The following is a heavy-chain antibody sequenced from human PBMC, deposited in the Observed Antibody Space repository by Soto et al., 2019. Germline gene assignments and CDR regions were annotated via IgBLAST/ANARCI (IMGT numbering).Heavy chain of an antibody. J-gene: IGHJ6*02. CDR3: ARDGATMVRGRDYYYYYGMDV. D-gene: IGHD3-10*01. V-gene: IGHV1-18*01. Sequence: ASVKVSCKASGYTFTSYGISWVRQAPGQGLEWMGWISAYNGNTNYAQKLQGRVTMTTDTSTSTAYIELRSLRSDDTAVYYCARDGATMVRGRDYYYYYGMDVWGQGTTVTVSS. CDR2: ISAYNGNT. CDR1: GYTFTSYG.